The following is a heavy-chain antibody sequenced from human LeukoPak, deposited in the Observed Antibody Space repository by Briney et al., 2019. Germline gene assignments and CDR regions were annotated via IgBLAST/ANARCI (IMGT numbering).Heavy chain of an antibody. CDR3: AKDRPYYYDSSGYYLDAFDI. J-gene: IGHJ3*02. Sequence: GGSLRLSCAASGFTFSSYAMSWVRQAPGQGLEWCTAISGSGGSTAYADSVKGRFTISRDNSKNTLYLQMNSLRAEDTAVYYCAKDRPYYYDSSGYYLDAFDIWGQGTMVTVSS. D-gene: IGHD3-22*01. CDR1: GFTFSSYA. CDR2: ISGSGGST. V-gene: IGHV3-23*01.